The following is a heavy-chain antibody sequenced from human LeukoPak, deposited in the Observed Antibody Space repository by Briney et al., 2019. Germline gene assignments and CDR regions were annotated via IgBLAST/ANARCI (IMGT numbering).Heavy chain of an antibody. J-gene: IGHJ4*02. D-gene: IGHD2-15*01. CDR1: GFTFSNFD. CDR3: AKGGRHGHSSYERGYFDL. V-gene: IGHV3-30*02. CDR2: IQYSGSKK. Sequence: GGSLRLSCAASGFTFSNFDMHWVRQAPGKGLEWVAFIQYSGSKKYYVDSVEGRFTISRDNSKNTLYVQMSSLRTEDTAVYYCAKGGRHGHSSYERGYFDLWGQGTLVTVSS.